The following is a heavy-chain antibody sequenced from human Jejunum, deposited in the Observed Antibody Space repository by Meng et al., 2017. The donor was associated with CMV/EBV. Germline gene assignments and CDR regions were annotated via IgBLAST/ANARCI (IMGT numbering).Heavy chain of an antibody. D-gene: IGHD2/OR15-2a*01. CDR1: GFTVSNNY. CDR3: ARGAFD. J-gene: IGHJ4*02. V-gene: IGHV3-66*02. Sequence: SLKISCAASGFTVSNNYMNWGRQAPGKGLEWVSVIYDAGNTYYADSVKGRFTSSRDNSKNTLYLQMNSLRVEDTAVYYCARGAFDWGQGTLVTVSS. CDR2: IYDAGNT.